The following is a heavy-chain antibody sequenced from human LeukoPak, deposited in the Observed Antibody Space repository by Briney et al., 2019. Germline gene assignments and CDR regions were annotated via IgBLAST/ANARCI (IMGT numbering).Heavy chain of an antibody. D-gene: IGHD6-19*01. V-gene: IGHV3-53*01. Sequence: GGSLRLSCAASGFTFSSYSMNWVRQAPGKGLEWVSVIYSGGSTYYADSVKGRFTISRDNSKNTLYLQMNGLRAEDTAVYYCARESIAVAGTWGYWGQGTLVTVSS. CDR1: GFTFSSYS. J-gene: IGHJ4*02. CDR2: IYSGGST. CDR3: ARESIAVAGTWGY.